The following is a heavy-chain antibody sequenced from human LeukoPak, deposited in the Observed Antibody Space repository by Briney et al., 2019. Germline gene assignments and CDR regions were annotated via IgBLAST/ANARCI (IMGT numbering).Heavy chain of an antibody. D-gene: IGHD3-10*01. CDR2: IYYSGST. V-gene: IGHV4-59*01. CDR1: NGSLSSYY. Sequence: SETLSLTCTVSNGSLSSYYWSWIRQPPGKGLEWIGYIYYSGSTNYNSALQSRVTISLDTSKTQFSLKLKSVTAADTAVYYCARARGSGSYYGIDYWGQGILVTVSS. CDR3: ARARGSGSYYGIDY. J-gene: IGHJ4*02.